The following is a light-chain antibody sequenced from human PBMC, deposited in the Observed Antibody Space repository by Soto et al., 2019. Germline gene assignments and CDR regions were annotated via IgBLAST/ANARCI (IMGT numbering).Light chain of an antibody. V-gene: IGLV4-69*01. CDR3: QAWGTGGV. CDR1: SGHSDYA. CDR2: VTSDGSH. Sequence: QRVLTQSPSASASPGASVKLTCTLSSGHSDYAIAWHQQQPEKGPRYLMKVTSDGSHTKGDGIPDRFSGSSSGADRYLTISSLRSDDEADYYCQAWGTGGVFGGGTKLTVL. J-gene: IGLJ3*02.